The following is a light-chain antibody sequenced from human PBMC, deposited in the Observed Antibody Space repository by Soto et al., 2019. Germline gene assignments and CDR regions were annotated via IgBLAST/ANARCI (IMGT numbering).Light chain of an antibody. CDR2: DAS. CDR3: QQPGT. CDR1: QSVSSY. Sequence: EIVLTQTPATLSLSPGERATLSCRASQSVSSYLAWYQQKPGQAPRLLIYDASNRATGIPARFSGSGSVTDFTLTISSLEPDDFAVYYCQQPGTFGPGTKLEIK. J-gene: IGKJ2*01. V-gene: IGKV3-11*01.